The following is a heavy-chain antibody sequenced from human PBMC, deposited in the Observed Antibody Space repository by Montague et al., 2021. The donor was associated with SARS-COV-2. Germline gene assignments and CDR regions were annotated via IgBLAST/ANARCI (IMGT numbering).Heavy chain of an antibody. CDR1: GFSLNNRLS. J-gene: IGHJ4*02. D-gene: IGHD3-16*02. CDR3: ARIRSDPPLLYLGVWDYYFDF. Sequence: PALAKPTQTLTLTCTVSGFSLNNRLSVTWIRQPPGKALEWLAHIFLNGEQSVTTSLKTRVTVSRDTSKNQVVLSMTNVDPADTATYYCARIRSDPPLLYLGVWDYYFDFWGQGILVSVSS. CDR2: IFLNGEQ. V-gene: IGHV2-26*01.